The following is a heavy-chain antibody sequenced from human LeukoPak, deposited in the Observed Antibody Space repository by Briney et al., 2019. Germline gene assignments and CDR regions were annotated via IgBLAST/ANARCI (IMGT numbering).Heavy chain of an antibody. CDR3: ARSGVGDYSNAFDP. Sequence: SVKVSCKASGGTFSSYAISWVRQAPGQGLEWMGGIIPIFGTANYAQKFQGRVTITTDESMSTAYMELSSLRSEDTAVYHCARSGVGDYSNAFDPWGQGTLVTVSS. J-gene: IGHJ5*02. CDR1: GGTFSSYA. V-gene: IGHV1-69*05. CDR2: IIPIFGTA. D-gene: IGHD4-11*01.